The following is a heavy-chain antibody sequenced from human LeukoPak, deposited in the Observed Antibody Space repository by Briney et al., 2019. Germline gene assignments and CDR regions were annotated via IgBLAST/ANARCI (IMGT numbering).Heavy chain of an antibody. D-gene: IGHD6-13*01. CDR2: ISGSGESI. Sequence: GGSLRLSCAASGFTFNKYAMSWVRQAPGKGLEWVSTISGSGESIYYEDSVKGRFTISRDNSNNTLDLQMNSLRDEDTAVYYCAKEGSSSWHVDYWGQGTLVTVSS. V-gene: IGHV3-23*01. CDR1: GFTFNKYA. J-gene: IGHJ4*02. CDR3: AKEGSSSWHVDY.